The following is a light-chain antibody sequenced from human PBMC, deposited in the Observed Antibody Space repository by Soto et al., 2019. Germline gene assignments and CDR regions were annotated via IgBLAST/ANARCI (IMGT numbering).Light chain of an antibody. CDR3: CSYAGSSPYV. CDR1: SGDVGSYNL. V-gene: IGLV2-23*01. CDR2: EGS. Sequence: QSALTQPAAVSGSPGQSITISCTGTSGDVGSYNLVSWYQQHPGKAPKLMIYEGSKRPSGVSNRFSGSKSGNTASLTISGLQAEDEADYYCCSYAGSSPYVFGTGT. J-gene: IGLJ1*01.